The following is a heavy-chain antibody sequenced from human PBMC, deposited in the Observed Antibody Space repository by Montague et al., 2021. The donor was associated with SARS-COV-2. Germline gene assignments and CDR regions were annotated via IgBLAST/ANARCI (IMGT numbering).Heavy chain of an antibody. CDR2: IYYNGDT. CDR1: HFSITSYY. Sequence: SETLSLTCTVSHFSITSYYWRWTRQPPGKGLEWIGNIYYNGDTNYNSSLKSRVTMSADTSKNQFSLRVTSVTAADTAMYYCARLGLLPYYFDVWGRGALVTVSS. D-gene: IGHD3/OR15-3a*01. CDR3: ARLGLLPYYFDV. V-gene: IGHV4-59*08. J-gene: IGHJ2*01.